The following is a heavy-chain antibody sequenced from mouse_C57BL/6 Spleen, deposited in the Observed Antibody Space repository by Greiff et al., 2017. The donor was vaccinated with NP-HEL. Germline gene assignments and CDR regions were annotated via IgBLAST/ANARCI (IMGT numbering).Heavy chain of an antibody. J-gene: IGHJ4*01. Sequence: QVQLQQSGPELVKPGASVKISCKASGYAFSSSWMNWVKQRPGKGLEWIGRIYPGDGDTNYNGKFKGKATLTADKSSSTAYMQLSSLTSEDSAVYFCARGDGYYAAMDYWGQGTSVTVSS. V-gene: IGHV1-82*01. CDR2: IYPGDGDT. D-gene: IGHD2-3*01. CDR1: GYAFSSSW. CDR3: ARGDGYYAAMDY.